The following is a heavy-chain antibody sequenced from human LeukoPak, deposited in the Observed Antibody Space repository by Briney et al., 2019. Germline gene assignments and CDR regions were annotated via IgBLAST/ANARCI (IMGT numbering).Heavy chain of an antibody. CDR1: GGSISSSSYY. CDR3: ARHSGYSYGYAYYYYYMDV. V-gene: IGHV4-39*01. J-gene: IGHJ6*03. CDR2: IYYSGSP. Sequence: PSETLALTCTFSGGSISSSSYYWGWIRQPPGKGLEWIGSIYYSGSPYYNPSLKSRVTISVDPSKNQFSLKLSSVTAADTAVYYCARHSGYSYGYAYYYYYMDVWGKGATVTVSS. D-gene: IGHD5-18*01.